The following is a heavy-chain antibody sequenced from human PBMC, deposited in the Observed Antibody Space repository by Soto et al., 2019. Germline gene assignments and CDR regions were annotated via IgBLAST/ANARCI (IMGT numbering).Heavy chain of an antibody. CDR2: ISAYNGNT. CDR1: GYTFTSYG. D-gene: IGHD1-1*01. V-gene: IGHV1-18*04. CDR3: ARNLRYDAFDL. J-gene: IGHJ3*01. Sequence: XSVKVSCKASGYTFTSYGIRLVRQAPGQGLEWMGWISAYNGNTNYAQKLQGRVTMTTDTSTSTAYMELRSLRSDDTAVYYCARNLRYDAFDLWGQGTMVTVSS.